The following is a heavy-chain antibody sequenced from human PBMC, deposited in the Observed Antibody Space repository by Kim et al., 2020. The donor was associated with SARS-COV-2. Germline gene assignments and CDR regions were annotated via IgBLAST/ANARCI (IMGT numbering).Heavy chain of an antibody. D-gene: IGHD6-13*01. J-gene: IGHJ6*03. V-gene: IGHV3-33*01. Sequence: YYADSVKGPFTIARDNSKSTLYLQMNSLGAEDTAVYYCARGGSRTGYMDVWGKGTTVTVSS. CDR3: ARGGSRTGYMDV.